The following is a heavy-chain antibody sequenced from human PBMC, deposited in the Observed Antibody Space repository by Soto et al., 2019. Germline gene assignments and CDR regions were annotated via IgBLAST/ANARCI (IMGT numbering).Heavy chain of an antibody. D-gene: IGHD3-10*01. CDR3: ARVVAVDRGYGSGSYLDY. J-gene: IGHJ4*02. Sequence: SETLSLTCTVSGGSISSGGYYWSWIRQHPGKGLEWIGYIYYSGSTYYNPSLKSRVTISVDTSKNQFSLKLSSVTAADTAVYYCARVVAVDRGYGSGSYLDYWGQGTLVTVSS. CDR1: GGSISSGGYY. CDR2: IYYSGST. V-gene: IGHV4-31*03.